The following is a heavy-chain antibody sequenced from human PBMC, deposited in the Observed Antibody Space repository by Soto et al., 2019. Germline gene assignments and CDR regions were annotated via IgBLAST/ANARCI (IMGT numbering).Heavy chain of an antibody. V-gene: IGHV3-30-3*01. J-gene: IGHJ6*02. D-gene: IGHD2-2*01. CDR1: GFTFSSYA. CDR2: ISYDGSNK. Sequence: PGGSLRLSCAASGFTFSSYAMHWVRQAPGKGLEWVAVISYDGSNKYYADSVKGRFTISRDNSKNTLYLQMDSLRAEDTAVYYCARDHIVVVPAAMSREYYYYYYGMDVWGQGTTVTVSS. CDR3: ARDHIVVVPAAMSREYYYYYYGMDV.